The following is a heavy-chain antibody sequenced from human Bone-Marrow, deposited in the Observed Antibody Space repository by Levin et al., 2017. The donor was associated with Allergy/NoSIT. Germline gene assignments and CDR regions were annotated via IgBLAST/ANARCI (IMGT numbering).Heavy chain of an antibody. J-gene: IGHJ4*02. CDR3: VANVDMTMFDY. Sequence: GGSLRLSCAASGFTFSANAMNWVRQAPGKGLEWVSAISERGDYTYYADSVKGRFTISRDNSKNTLFLLMNSLRAEDTAVYYCVANVDMTMFDYWGQGTLVTVSS. V-gene: IGHV3-23*01. CDR1: GFTFSANA. D-gene: IGHD4/OR15-4a*01. CDR2: ISERGDYT.